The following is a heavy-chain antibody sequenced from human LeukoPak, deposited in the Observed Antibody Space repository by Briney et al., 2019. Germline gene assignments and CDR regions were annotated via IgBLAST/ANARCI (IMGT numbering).Heavy chain of an antibody. D-gene: IGHD5-18*01. Sequence: ASVKVSCKASGYTFTGYYMHWVRQAPGQGLEWMGWINPNSGGTNYAQKFQGRVTMTRDTSTSTVYMELSSLRSEDTAVYYCARERDTATEYLDYWGQGTLVTVSS. J-gene: IGHJ4*02. CDR1: GYTFTGYY. CDR3: ARERDTATEYLDY. CDR2: INPNSGGT. V-gene: IGHV1-2*02.